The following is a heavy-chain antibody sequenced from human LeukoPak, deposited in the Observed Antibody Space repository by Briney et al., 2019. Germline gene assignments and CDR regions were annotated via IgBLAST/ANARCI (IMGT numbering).Heavy chain of an antibody. CDR1: GFPFSRYS. J-gene: IGHJ4*02. V-gene: IGHV3-21*01. D-gene: IGHD3-16*01. CDR3: ARDPPSRGTRYFDY. CDR2: ITSSSNK. Sequence: GGSLRLSCAASGFPFSRYSMNCVRQAPGEGPEGVSSITSSSNKDYVDSVKGRVTVSRDNAKNSLYLQMDSLRVEDTAVYYCARDPPSRGTRYFDYWGQGILVTVSS.